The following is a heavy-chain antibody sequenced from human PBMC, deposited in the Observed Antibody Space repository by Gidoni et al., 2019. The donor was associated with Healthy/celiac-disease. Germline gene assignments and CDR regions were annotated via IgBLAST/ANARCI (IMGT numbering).Heavy chain of an antibody. CDR1: GASFSSYA. CDR2: IIPIFGTA. D-gene: IGHD1-7*01. V-gene: IGHV1-69*06. J-gene: IGHJ5*02. Sequence: QVQLVQSGAEVKKPGSSVKVSCKASGASFSSYAISWGRQAPGQGLGCMGGIIPIFGTANYAQKFQGRVTITADKSTSTAYMELSSLRSEDTAVYYCARGNWNYLIGFDPWGQGTLVTVSS. CDR3: ARGNWNYLIGFDP.